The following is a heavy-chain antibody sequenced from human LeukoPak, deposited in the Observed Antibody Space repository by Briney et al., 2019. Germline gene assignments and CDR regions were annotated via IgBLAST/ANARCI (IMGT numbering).Heavy chain of an antibody. D-gene: IGHD2-15*01. V-gene: IGHV1-2*06. Sequence: ASVKVSCKASGYTFTGYYMHWVRQAPGQGLEWMGRINPNSGGTNYAQKFRGRVTMTRDTSISTAYMELSRLRSDDTAVYYCARGPLGAYCSGGSCAGDYWGQGTLVTVSS. CDR3: ARGPLGAYCSGGSCAGDY. J-gene: IGHJ4*02. CDR2: INPNSGGT. CDR1: GYTFTGYY.